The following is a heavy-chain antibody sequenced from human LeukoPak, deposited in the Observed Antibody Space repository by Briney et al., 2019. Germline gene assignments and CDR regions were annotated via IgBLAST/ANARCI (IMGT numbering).Heavy chain of an antibody. Sequence: PGGSLRLSCAASGFTFSSYSMNWVRQAPGKGLEWVSYISSSSSSINYADSVKGRFTIYRDNVKNSLYLQMNSLRAEDTAVYYCARGYCSGGSCYSSGFDYWGQGTLVTVSS. J-gene: IGHJ4*02. D-gene: IGHD2-15*01. CDR2: ISSSSSSI. CDR3: ARGYCSGGSCYSSGFDY. V-gene: IGHV3-48*01. CDR1: GFTFSSYS.